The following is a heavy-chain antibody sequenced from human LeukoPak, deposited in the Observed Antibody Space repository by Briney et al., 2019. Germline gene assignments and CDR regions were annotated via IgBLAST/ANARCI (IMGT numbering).Heavy chain of an antibody. V-gene: IGHV4-59*08. CDR3: ARSDIAAALGYDY. CDR2: IHYSGAT. CDR1: GGSINYDY. Sequence: SETLSLTCTVSGGSINYDYWSWIRLSPGKRLEWTGYIHYSGATNYSPSLNSRVTISVDTSKNQFSLKLSSVTAADTAVYYCARSDIAAALGYDYWGQGTLVTVSS. D-gene: IGHD6-13*01. J-gene: IGHJ4*02.